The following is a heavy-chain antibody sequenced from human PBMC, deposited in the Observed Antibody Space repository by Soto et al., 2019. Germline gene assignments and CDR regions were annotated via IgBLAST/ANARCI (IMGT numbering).Heavy chain of an antibody. CDR3: ARDSYRTDCTNGVCYIP. CDR1: GGSISSGDYY. V-gene: IGHV4-30-4*01. CDR2: IYYSGST. Sequence: SETLSLTCTVSGGSISSGDYYWSWIRQPPGKGLEWIGYIYYSGSTYYNPSLKSRVTISVDTSKNQFSLKLSSVTAADTAVYYCARDSYRTDCTNGVCYIPWGQGTLVTVSS. J-gene: IGHJ5*02. D-gene: IGHD2-8*01.